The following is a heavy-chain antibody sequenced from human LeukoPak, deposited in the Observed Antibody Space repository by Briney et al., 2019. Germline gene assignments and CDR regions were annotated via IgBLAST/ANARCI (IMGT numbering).Heavy chain of an antibody. V-gene: IGHV1-8*01. D-gene: IGHD2-2*01. CDR2: MNPNSGNT. J-gene: IGHJ5*02. CDR3: ARGALGYCSSTSCFHPAWFDP. CDR1: GYTFTSYD. Sequence: RASVEVSCKASGYTFTSYDINWVRQATGQGLEWMGWMNPNSGNTGYAQKFQGRVTVTRNTSISTAYMELSSLTSEDTAVYYCARGALGYCSSTSCFHPAWFDPWGQGTLVTVSS.